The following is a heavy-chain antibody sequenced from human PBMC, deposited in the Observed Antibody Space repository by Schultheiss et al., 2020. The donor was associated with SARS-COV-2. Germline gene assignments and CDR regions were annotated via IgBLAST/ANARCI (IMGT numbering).Heavy chain of an antibody. J-gene: IGHJ6*03. CDR3: AKGTFTYDFWSGYYDYYYYYMDV. D-gene: IGHD3-3*01. CDR2: ISGSGSST. V-gene: IGHV3-23*01. Sequence: GGSLRLSCAVSGFTFSSYAMSWVRQAPGKGLEWVSAISGSGSSTYYADSVKGRFTISRDNSKNTLYLQMNSLRAEDTAVYYCAKGTFTYDFWSGYYDYYYYYMDVWGKGTTVTVSS. CDR1: GFTFSSYA.